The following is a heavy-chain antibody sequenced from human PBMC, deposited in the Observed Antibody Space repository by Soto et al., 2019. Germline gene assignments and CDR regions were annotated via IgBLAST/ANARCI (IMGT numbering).Heavy chain of an antibody. J-gene: IGHJ6*02. CDR1: GGSFSGYY. V-gene: IGHV4-34*01. D-gene: IGHD1-7*01. CDR2: INHSGGT. Sequence: PSETLSLTCAVYGGSFSGYYWSWILQAPWKGLEWIEEINHSGGTYYNPPLKSRVTMSVDTSKNHISLKLSSVTAADTAVYYCARIMITRTYYNYGMDVWGQGTTVTVSS. CDR3: ARIMITRTYYNYGMDV.